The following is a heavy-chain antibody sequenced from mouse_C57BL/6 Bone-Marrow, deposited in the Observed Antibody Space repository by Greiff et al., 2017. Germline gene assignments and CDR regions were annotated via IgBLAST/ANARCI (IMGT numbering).Heavy chain of an antibody. D-gene: IGHD1-1*02. CDR3: TTTGGRYFDV. Sequence: VQLQQPGAELVRPGASVKLSCTASGYNFTDDYMHWVKQRPGQGLEWIGGIDPDNGGTDYTSKFQGKATITADTSSNTAYLQLSSLTSEDAAVCYCTTTGGRYFDVWGTGTTVTVSS. J-gene: IGHJ1*03. CDR1: GYNFTDDY. CDR2: IDPDNGGT. V-gene: IGHV14-4*01.